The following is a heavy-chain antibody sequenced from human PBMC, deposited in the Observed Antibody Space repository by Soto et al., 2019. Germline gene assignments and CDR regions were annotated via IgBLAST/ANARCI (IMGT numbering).Heavy chain of an antibody. Sequence: QVQLVQSGGEVKKPGASVKVSCKTSGYSFTTYGISWVRQAPGQGLEWMGWISAYNGNTNYAQKRQELVTMTKDTNTSIANMELRSRISDATAVYYCAREGPAPYYYYGMDGWCQGSTVAVSS. CDR3: AREGPAPYYYYGMDG. CDR2: ISAYNGNT. CDR1: GYSFTTYG. V-gene: IGHV1-18*01. J-gene: IGHJ6*02.